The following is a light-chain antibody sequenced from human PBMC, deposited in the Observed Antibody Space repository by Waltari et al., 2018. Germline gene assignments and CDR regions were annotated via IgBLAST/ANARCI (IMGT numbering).Light chain of an antibody. CDR1: ALPTKY. J-gene: IGLJ2*01. CDR2: KDS. Sequence: SYELTQAPSVSVSPGQTARITCSGDALPTKYAYWYQQKPGQAPVLVIKKDSERPSGIPERLSGSRSGTTVTLTISGVQAEDEADYYCQSADSSGSSPVVFGGGTKLTVL. V-gene: IGLV3-25*03. CDR3: QSADSSGSSPVV.